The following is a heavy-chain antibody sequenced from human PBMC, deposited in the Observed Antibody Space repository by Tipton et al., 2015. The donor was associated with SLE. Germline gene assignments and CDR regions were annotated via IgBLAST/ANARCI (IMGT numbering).Heavy chain of an antibody. Sequence: TLSLTCTVSGGSISSSSYYWSWIRQPPGKGLEWIGEINHSGSTNYNPSLKSRVTISVDTSKNQFSLKLSSVTAADTAVYYCARLQAARTIWGQGTMVTVSS. V-gene: IGHV4-39*07. CDR1: GGSISSSSYY. CDR3: ARLQAARTI. D-gene: IGHD6-6*01. J-gene: IGHJ3*02. CDR2: INHSGST.